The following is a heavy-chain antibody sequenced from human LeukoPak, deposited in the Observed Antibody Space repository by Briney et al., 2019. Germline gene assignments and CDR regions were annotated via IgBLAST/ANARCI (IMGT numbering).Heavy chain of an antibody. D-gene: IGHD5-24*01. CDR3: ARDASTIRFDY. Sequence: GASVKVSCKASGYTFTSHSINWLRQAPGQGLEWMGWITTNTGNPTYAQGFTGRSVFLDTSVSTAYLQISSLKAEDTAVYYCARDASTIRFDYWGQGTLVTVSS. V-gene: IGHV7-4-1*02. CDR2: ITTNTGNP. J-gene: IGHJ4*02. CDR1: GYTFTSHS.